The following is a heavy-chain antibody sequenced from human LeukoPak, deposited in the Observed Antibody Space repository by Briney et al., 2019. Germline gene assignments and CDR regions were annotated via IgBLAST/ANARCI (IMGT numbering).Heavy chain of an antibody. V-gene: IGHV4-38-2*02. D-gene: IGHD6-13*01. CDR1: GLSINTGYY. CDR3: ARFGYSSSWQTSFDY. Sequence: PSETLSLTCSVSGLSINTGYYWGWIRQSPGKGLELIGYIHHSGSTYYNPSLKSRVTISVDTSKNQFSLKLSSVTAADTAVYYCARFGYSSSWQTSFDYWGQGTLVTVSS. CDR2: IHHSGST. J-gene: IGHJ4*02.